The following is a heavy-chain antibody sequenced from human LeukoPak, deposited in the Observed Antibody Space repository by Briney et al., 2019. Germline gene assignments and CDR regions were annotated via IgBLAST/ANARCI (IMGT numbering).Heavy chain of an antibody. CDR2: ISSSSSFI. D-gene: IGHD1-7*01. Sequence: GGSLRLSCAASEFTFSSYTLNWVRQAPGQGLQWVSSISSSSSFIYYADSVKGRFTISRDNAKNSLYLQMNSLGAGDTAVYYCARGSWNYAFDIWGQGKMVTVSS. V-gene: IGHV3-21*01. CDR1: EFTFSSYT. CDR3: ARGSWNYAFDI. J-gene: IGHJ3*02.